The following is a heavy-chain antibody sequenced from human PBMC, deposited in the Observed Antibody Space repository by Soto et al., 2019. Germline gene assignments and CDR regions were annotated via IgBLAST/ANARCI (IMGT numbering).Heavy chain of an antibody. J-gene: IGHJ5*02. V-gene: IGHV4-59*02. CDR3: ARSYYDSTGFAVDP. CDR1: GASVNTGY. CDR2: MYFAGSF. D-gene: IGHD3-22*01. Sequence: QMQLQESGPGLVKPSETLSLTCTVSGASVNTGYWSWIRQPPGKGLEWIGFMYFAGSFNYNPSLSSRVTISVETSKNQFSMTLTSVTAADTAVYYGARSYYDSTGFAVDPWGQGILVTVSS.